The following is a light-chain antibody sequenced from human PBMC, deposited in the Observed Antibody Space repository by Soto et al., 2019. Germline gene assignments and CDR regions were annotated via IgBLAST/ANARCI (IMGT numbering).Light chain of an antibody. CDR3: QQYGNSPHT. CDR2: TAS. J-gene: IGKJ4*01. CDR1: QSVSNTY. Sequence: EIVLTQSPGTLSLSPGERATLSCRASQSVSNTYLAWYQQRPGQAPRLLIYTASSRAAGIPDRFSGSASGTDFTLTINRLEPEDFAAYYCQQYGNSPHTFGGGTRVEIK. V-gene: IGKV3-20*01.